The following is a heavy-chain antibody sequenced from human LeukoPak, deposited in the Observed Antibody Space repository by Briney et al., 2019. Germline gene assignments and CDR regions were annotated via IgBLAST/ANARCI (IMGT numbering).Heavy chain of an antibody. Sequence: PSETLSLTCAVSGGSISSSDWWSWVRQPPGKGLEWIGEIYHSGSTNYNPSLKSRVTISVDKSKNQFSLNLSSVTAADTAVYYCAREVKVGARAFDIWGQGTMVTVS. V-gene: IGHV4-4*02. J-gene: IGHJ3*02. CDR1: GGSISSSDW. CDR2: IYHSGST. CDR3: AREVKVGARAFDI. D-gene: IGHD1-26*01.